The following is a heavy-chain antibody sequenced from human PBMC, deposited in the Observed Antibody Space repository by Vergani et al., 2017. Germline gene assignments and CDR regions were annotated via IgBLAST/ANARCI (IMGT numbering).Heavy chain of an antibody. V-gene: IGHV4-61*02. CDR1: GGSISSGSYS. Sequence: QVQLQESGPGLVKPSQTLSLTCTVSGGSISSGSYSWSWIRQPAGKGLEWIGRIYTSGSTNYNPSLKSRVTISVDTSKNQFSLKLISVTAADTAVYYCARTFGGVITTPTYYFDYWGQGTLVTVSS. D-gene: IGHD3-16*02. J-gene: IGHJ4*02. CDR2: IYTSGST. CDR3: ARTFGGVITTPTYYFDY.